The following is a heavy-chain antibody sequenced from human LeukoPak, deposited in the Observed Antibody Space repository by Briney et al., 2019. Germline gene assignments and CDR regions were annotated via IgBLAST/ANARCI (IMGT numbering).Heavy chain of an antibody. J-gene: IGHJ4*02. Sequence: WGSLRLSCAASGFTFSSYIMNLVRPAPRKGLEWVSYISSSSTTIYYADSVKVRFTISRDNAKNSLYLQMNSMRAEDTAVYYCAREDDYGDYNFDYWGQGTLVTVSS. D-gene: IGHD4-17*01. CDR2: ISSSSTTI. CDR3: AREDDYGDYNFDY. CDR1: GFTFSSYI. V-gene: IGHV3-48*04.